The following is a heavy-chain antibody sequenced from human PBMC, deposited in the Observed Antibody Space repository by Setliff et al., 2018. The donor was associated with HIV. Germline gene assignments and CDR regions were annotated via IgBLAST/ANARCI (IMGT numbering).Heavy chain of an antibody. Sequence: PSETLSLTCTVSGGSISSYYWSWIRQPAGKGLEWIGRIYTSGSTNYNPSLKSRVTMSVDTSKNQFSLKLSSVTAADTAVYYCARSFTYNFWSGLAGDAFDIWGQGTMVTVS. CDR2: IYTSGST. CDR3: ARSFTYNFWSGLAGDAFDI. CDR1: GGSISSYY. V-gene: IGHV4-4*07. D-gene: IGHD3-3*01. J-gene: IGHJ3*02.